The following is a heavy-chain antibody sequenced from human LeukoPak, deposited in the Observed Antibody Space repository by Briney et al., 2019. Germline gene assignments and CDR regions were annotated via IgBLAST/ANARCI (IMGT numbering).Heavy chain of an antibody. V-gene: IGHV4-39*07. CDR3: ARDASSSWQSDAFDI. CDR1: GGSISSSSYY. D-gene: IGHD6-13*01. CDR2: IYYSGST. Sequence: PSETLSLTCTVSGGSISSSSYYWGWIRQPPGKGLEWIGSIYYSGSTYYNPSLKSRVTISVDTSKNQFSLKLSSVTAADTAVYYCARDASSSWQSDAFDIWGQGTMVTVSS. J-gene: IGHJ3*02.